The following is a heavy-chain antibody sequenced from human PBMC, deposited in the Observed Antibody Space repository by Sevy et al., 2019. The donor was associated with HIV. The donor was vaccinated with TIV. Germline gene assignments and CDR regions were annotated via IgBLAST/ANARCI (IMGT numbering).Heavy chain of an antibody. D-gene: IGHD3-3*01. Sequence: SETLSLTYTVSGGSISSGGYYWTWIRQHPGKGLEWIGYIYYSGTTYYNPSLKSRVTISVDTSKNQFSLKLSYVTAADTAVYSCSRWDDFWRGYYTGYYYGMDVWGQGTTVTVSS. CDR3: SRWDDFWRGYYTGYYYGMDV. CDR1: GGSISSGGYY. V-gene: IGHV4-31*03. J-gene: IGHJ6*02. CDR2: IYYSGTT.